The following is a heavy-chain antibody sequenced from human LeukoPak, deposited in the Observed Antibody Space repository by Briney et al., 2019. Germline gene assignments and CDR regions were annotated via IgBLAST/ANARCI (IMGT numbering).Heavy chain of an antibody. V-gene: IGHV1-8*01. CDR1: GYTFTSYD. CDR3: ARGYYDSSGYYQTLDP. J-gene: IGHJ5*02. Sequence: ASVKVSCKASGYTFTSYDINWVRQATGQGLEWMGWMNPNSGNTGYAQKFQGRVTMTRNTSISTAYMELSSLRSEDTAVYYCARGYYDSSGYYQTLDPWGQGTLVTVSS. D-gene: IGHD3-22*01. CDR2: MNPNSGNT.